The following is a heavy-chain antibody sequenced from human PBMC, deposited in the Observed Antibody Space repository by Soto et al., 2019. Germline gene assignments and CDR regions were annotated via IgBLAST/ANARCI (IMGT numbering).Heavy chain of an antibody. CDR2: INHSGST. CDR1: GGSFSGYY. J-gene: IGHJ6*02. Sequence: SETLSLTCAVYGGSFSGYYWSWIRQPPGKGLEWIGEINHSGSTNYNPSLKSQVTISVDTSKNQFSLKLSSVTAADTAVYYCARGSGLTGYYRNYYYGMDVWGQGTTVTVSS. CDR3: ARGSGLTGYYRNYYYGMDV. V-gene: IGHV4-34*01. D-gene: IGHD3-9*01.